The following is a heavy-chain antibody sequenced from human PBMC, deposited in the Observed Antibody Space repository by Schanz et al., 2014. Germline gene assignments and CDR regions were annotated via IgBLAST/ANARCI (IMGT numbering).Heavy chain of an antibody. V-gene: IGHV3-66*01. J-gene: IGHJ6*02. CDR1: GFTVSSNY. CDR2: IYSGGNT. Sequence: EVQLVESGGGLVQPGGSLRLSCAASGFTVSSNYMSWVRQAPGKGLEWVSVIYSGGNTYYADSVKGRFTISRDNSKNTLYLQMNSLRAEDTAVYYCARDRQQLVGRIGYYYGMNVWGQGTTVTVSS. D-gene: IGHD6-13*01. CDR3: ARDRQQLVGRIGYYYGMNV.